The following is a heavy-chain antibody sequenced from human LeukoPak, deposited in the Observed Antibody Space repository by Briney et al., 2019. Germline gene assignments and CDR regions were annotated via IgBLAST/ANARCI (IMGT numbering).Heavy chain of an antibody. CDR3: AREPSSSGSQPLDY. CDR2: IYYSGST. J-gene: IGHJ4*02. V-gene: IGHV4-30-4*08. D-gene: IGHD3-22*01. CDR1: GGSISSSSYY. Sequence: SETLSLTCTVSGGSISSSSYYWGWIRQPPGKGLEWIGYIYYSGSTYYNPSLKSRVTISVDTSKNQFSLKLSSVTAADTAVYYCAREPSSSGSQPLDYWGQGTLVTVSS.